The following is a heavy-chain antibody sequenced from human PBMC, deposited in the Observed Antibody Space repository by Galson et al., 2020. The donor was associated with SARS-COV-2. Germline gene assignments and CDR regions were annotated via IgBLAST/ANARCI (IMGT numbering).Heavy chain of an antibody. CDR1: GFTFSSYC. V-gene: IGHV3-74*01. Sequence: GGSLRLSCAASGFTFSSYCMHWVRQAPGKGLVWVSRINSDGSSTSYADSVKGRFTISRDNAKHTLYLQMNSLRAEDTAVYYCARAPAFNWNYPVDYGGQGTLVTVSS. D-gene: IGHD1-7*01. J-gene: IGHJ4*02. CDR2: INSDGSST. CDR3: ARAPAFNWNYPVDY.